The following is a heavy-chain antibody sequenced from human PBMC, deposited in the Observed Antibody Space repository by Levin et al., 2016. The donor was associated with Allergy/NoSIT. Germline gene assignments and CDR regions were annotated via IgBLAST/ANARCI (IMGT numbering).Heavy chain of an antibody. D-gene: IGHD3-9*01. J-gene: IGHJ6*02. V-gene: IGHV4-30-2*01. CDR1: GGSVSYSGYS. CDR3: ARGSGSGNDFDRYGLDV. Sequence: SETLSLTCGVSGGSVSYSGYSWNWIRQPPGKGLEWLGHISQSATKYNVFLRRRITMSIDRSKNQISLKLTSVTAADTAVYYCARGSGSGNDFDRYGLDVWGPGTTVTVS. CDR2: ISQSAT.